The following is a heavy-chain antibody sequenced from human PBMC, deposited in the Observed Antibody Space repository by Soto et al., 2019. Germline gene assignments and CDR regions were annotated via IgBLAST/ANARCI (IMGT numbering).Heavy chain of an antibody. D-gene: IGHD2-21*01. CDR3: ARGGGDGYKVGPFDY. CDR2: ISYDGSNK. J-gene: IGHJ4*02. CDR1: GFTFSSYA. Sequence: QVQLVESGGGVVQPGRSLRLSCAASGFTFSSYAMHWVRQAPGKGLEWVAVISYDGSNKYYADSVKGRFTISRDNSKNTLYLQMNSLRAEDTAVYYCARGGGDGYKVGPFDYWGQGTLVTVSS. V-gene: IGHV3-30-3*01.